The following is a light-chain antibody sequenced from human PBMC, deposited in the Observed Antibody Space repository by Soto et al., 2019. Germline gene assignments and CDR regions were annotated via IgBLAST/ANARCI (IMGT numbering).Light chain of an antibody. Sequence: ETVLTQSPASLSLSPGERATLSCRASQSVSSYLAWYQQKPGQAPRLLISDASNRATGIPARFSGSGSGTDFTLTISSLEPEDFAVYYCQQRSNWPHTFGGGTKVEIK. V-gene: IGKV3-11*01. CDR3: QQRSNWPHT. J-gene: IGKJ4*01. CDR2: DAS. CDR1: QSVSSY.